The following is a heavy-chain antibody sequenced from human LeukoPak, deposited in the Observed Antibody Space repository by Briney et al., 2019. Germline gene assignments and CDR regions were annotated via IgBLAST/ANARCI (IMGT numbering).Heavy chain of an antibody. CDR1: GFTSCGYA. CDR3: AKDAQYGDEYFDY. V-gene: IGHV3-21*01. Sequence: GGCLRLSCAISGFTSCGYAMNWVRQAPGKGLEWVSSISWSGSYIDYADSVRGRFTISRDNAKSSVYLQMDSLRAEDTAVYYCAKDAQYGDEYFDYWGQGTLVTVSS. CDR2: ISWSGSYI. J-gene: IGHJ4*02. D-gene: IGHD4-17*01.